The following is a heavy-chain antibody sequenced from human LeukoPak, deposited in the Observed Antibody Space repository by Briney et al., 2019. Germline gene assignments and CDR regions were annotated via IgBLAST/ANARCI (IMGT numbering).Heavy chain of an antibody. CDR3: ARAVVVMSYFDY. D-gene: IGHD3-22*01. Sequence: GRSLRLSCAASGFTFSSYGMHWVRQAPGKGLEWVSYISSSGSTIYYADSVKGRFTISRDNAKNSLYLQMNSLRAEDTAVYYCARAVVVMSYFDYWGQGTLVTVSS. CDR2: ISSSGSTI. CDR1: GFTFSSYG. V-gene: IGHV3-48*04. J-gene: IGHJ4*02.